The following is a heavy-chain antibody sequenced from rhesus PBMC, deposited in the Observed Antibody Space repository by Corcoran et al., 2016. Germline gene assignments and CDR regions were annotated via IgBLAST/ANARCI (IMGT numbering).Heavy chain of an antibody. D-gene: IGHD2-21*01. CDR2: ISYTGKSL. CDR1: GFTFSGYD. J-gene: IGHJ1*01. CDR3: TRETSGFEF. Sequence: EVQLVESGGGLVQPGGSLRLSCAASGFTFSGYDMNWVRQAPGKGLEWVSYISYTGKSLYYADSVKGRFTISRDNAKNSLFLQMSSLRAEDTAVYYCTRETSGFEFWGQGALVTVSS. V-gene: IGHV3-136*01.